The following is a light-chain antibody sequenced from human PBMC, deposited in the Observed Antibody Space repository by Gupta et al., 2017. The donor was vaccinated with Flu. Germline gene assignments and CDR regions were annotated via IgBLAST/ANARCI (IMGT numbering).Light chain of an antibody. CDR1: SSDIGCYNS. V-gene: IGLV2-14*01. Sequence: SALPQPASVSGSPGQSISISCTGTSSDIGCYNSVPWYQQYPGKAPKIMIYDVANRPSGGSNRFSGSKSGNTASLIISCRQADDEADYYCSSYTISSTLVFGGGTTLTVL. J-gene: IGLJ3*02. CDR2: DVA. CDR3: SSYTISSTLV.